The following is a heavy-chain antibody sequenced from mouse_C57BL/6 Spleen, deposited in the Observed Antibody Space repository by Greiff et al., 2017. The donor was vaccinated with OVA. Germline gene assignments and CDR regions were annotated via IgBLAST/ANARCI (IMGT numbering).Heavy chain of an antibody. Sequence: QVHVKQSGPGLVQPSQSLSITCTVSGFSLTSYGVHWVRQSPGKGLEWLGVIWSGGSTDYNAAFISRLSISKDNSKSQVFFKMNSLQADDTAIYYCARNNYGSSYWYFDVWGTGTTVTVSS. CDR2: IWSGGST. CDR3: ARNNYGSSYWYFDV. J-gene: IGHJ1*03. D-gene: IGHD1-1*01. V-gene: IGHV2-2*01. CDR1: GFSLTSYG.